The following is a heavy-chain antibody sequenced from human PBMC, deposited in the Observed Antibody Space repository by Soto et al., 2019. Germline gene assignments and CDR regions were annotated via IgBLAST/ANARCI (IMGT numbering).Heavy chain of an antibody. J-gene: IGHJ1*01. V-gene: IGHV3-7*01. D-gene: IGHD2-15*01. CDR3: AIYCSGGSCYLKYFQH. CDR1: GFTFSSYW. CDR2: IKQDGSEK. Sequence: EVQLVESGGGLVQPGGSVRLSCAASGFTFSSYWMSWVRQAPGKGLEWVANIKQDGSEKYYVDSVKGRFTISRDNAKNSLYLQMNSLRAEDTAVYYCAIYCSGGSCYLKYFQHWDQVTLVTVSS.